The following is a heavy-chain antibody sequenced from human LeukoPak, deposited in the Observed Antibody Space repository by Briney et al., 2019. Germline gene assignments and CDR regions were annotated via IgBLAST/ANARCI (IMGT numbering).Heavy chain of an antibody. Sequence: PGRSLRLSCAASGFTFSSYAMHWVRQAPGKGLEWVAVISYDGSNKYYADSVKGRFTISRDNSKNTLYLQMNSLRAEDTAVYYCAKDARSDYWGQGTLVTVSS. CDR3: AKDARSDY. V-gene: IGHV3-30*01. CDR1: GFTFSSYA. CDR2: ISYDGSNK. J-gene: IGHJ4*02.